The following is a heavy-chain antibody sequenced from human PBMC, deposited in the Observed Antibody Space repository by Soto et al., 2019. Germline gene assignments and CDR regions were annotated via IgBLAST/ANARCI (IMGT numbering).Heavy chain of an antibody. Sequence: EVQLVESGGGLVQPGGSLKLSCAASGFTFSGSAMHWVRQASGKGLEWVGHIRSKANSYATAYAVSVKGKFTISRDDSRNTAYLQMNSLKTEDTAVYYCARGVYYLWSRHPKGLDYWGQGTVVTVSS. CDR1: GFTFSGSA. V-gene: IGHV3-73*02. D-gene: IGHD3-3*01. CDR2: IRSKANSYAT. CDR3: ARGVYYLWSRHPKGLDY. J-gene: IGHJ4*02.